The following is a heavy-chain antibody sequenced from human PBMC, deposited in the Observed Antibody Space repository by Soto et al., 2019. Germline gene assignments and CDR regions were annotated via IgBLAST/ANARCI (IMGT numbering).Heavy chain of an antibody. V-gene: IGHV4-59*01. CDR1: GVSISSDY. Sequence: QVQLQESGPGLVKPSETLSLTCTVSGVSISSDYWTWIRQSPGKGLEWIAYTSHTGTTDYNPSLKSRVTISLDTSKCQFSLQLSSVTPVDTAVYYCALGPPCIDVLDIWGQGTKVTVSP. CDR3: ALGPPCIDVLDI. CDR2: TSHTGTT. J-gene: IGHJ3*02.